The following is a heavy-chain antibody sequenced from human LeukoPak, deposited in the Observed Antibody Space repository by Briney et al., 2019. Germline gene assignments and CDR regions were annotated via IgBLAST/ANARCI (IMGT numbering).Heavy chain of an antibody. D-gene: IGHD3-10*01. CDR1: GFTFISYG. CDR2: IRYDGSNK. V-gene: IGHV3-30*02. Sequence: GGSLRLSCAASGFTFISYGMHWVRQAPGKGLEWVAFIRYDGSNKYYADSVKGRFTISRDNSKNTLYLQMKSLRAEDTAVYYCAKGGYYGSGSYPPKHWGQGTLVTVSS. J-gene: IGHJ1*01. CDR3: AKGGYYGSGSYPPKH.